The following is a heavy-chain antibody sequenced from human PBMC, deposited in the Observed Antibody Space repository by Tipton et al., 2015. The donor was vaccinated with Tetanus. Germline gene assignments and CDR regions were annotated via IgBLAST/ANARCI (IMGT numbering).Heavy chain of an antibody. V-gene: IGHV3-21*01. J-gene: IGHJ6*02. CDR1: GFTFSNSW. Sequence: SLRLSCAASGFTFSNSWMTWVRQAPGKWLEWVSSISSGSTYIYYADSVKGRFTISRDNAENTVYLQMNSLRAEDTAVYFCARRSLPNSGWDVWGQGTPVPVSS. CDR3: ARRSLPNSGWDV. CDR2: ISSGSTYI.